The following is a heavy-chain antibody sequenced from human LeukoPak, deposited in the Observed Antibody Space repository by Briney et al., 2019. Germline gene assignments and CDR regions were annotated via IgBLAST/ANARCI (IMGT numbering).Heavy chain of an antibody. D-gene: IGHD2-8*01. V-gene: IGHV3-30*04. Sequence: PGGSLRLSCEASGFTFSSYAMHWVRQAPGKGLEWVAVISYDGRNKYYTDSVKGRFTISRDNSKNTLYLQMNSLRAEDTAVYYCAKDALRCTNGVCYTGDYCYYHYMDVWGKGTTVTVSS. J-gene: IGHJ6*03. CDR2: ISYDGRNK. CDR3: AKDALRCTNGVCYTGDYCYYHYMDV. CDR1: GFTFSSYA.